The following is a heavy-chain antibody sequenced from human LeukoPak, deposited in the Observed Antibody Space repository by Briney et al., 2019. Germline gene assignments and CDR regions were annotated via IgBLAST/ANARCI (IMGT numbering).Heavy chain of an antibody. D-gene: IGHD3-22*01. CDR3: ARGTISEGSGYNY. Sequence: GGSLRLSCAASGFIFTTSGMNWVRQAPGKGLEWVSSISRSSNSIYYADSVKGRFTISRDNANNSLFLQMNSLRAEDTAVYFCARGTISEGSGYNYWGQGTLVTVSS. CDR1: GFIFTTSG. J-gene: IGHJ4*02. CDR2: ISRSSNSI. V-gene: IGHV3-21*01.